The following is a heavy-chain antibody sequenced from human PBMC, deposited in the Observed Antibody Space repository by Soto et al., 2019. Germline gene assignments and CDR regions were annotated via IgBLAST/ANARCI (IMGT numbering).Heavy chain of an antibody. CDR3: ARGGKLGGDLDV. V-gene: IGHV1-69*08. CDR2: IIPILETA. Sequence: QVQLVQSGAEVKKPGSSVKVSCKASGGTFGRYTLSWVRQAPGQGLEWMGWIIPILETANYARRFQGRLTIPADPYTGTAYMDLSGLKSDDPGVYYCARGGKLGGDLDVWGKGTPVTVSS. CDR1: GGTFGRYT. J-gene: IGHJ6*04. D-gene: IGHD3-10*01.